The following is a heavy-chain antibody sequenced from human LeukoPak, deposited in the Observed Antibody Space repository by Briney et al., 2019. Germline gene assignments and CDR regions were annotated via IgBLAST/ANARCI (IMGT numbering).Heavy chain of an antibody. J-gene: IGHJ4*02. CDR2: IIPIFGTA. CDR3: ATGGVRDGYNPDY. D-gene: IGHD5-24*01. V-gene: IGHV1-69*05. Sequence: ASVKVSCKASGGTFSSYAISWVRQAPGQGLEWMGGIIPIFGTANYAQKFQGRVTITTDESTSTAYMELSSPRSEDTAVYYCATGGVRDGYNPDYWGQGTLVTVSS. CDR1: GGTFSSYA.